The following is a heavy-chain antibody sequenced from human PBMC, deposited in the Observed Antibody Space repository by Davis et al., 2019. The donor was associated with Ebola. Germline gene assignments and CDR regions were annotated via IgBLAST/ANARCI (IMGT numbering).Heavy chain of an antibody. CDR2: IKQDGSEK. V-gene: IGHV3-7*01. J-gene: IGHJ6*02. CDR3: TSHIVVVTASGMDV. Sequence: GGSLRLSCAASGFTFSSYCMSWVRQAPGKGLEWVANIKQDGSEKYYVDSVKGRFTISRDNAKNSLYLQMNSLRAEDTAVYYCTSHIVVVTASGMDVWGQGTTVTVSS. D-gene: IGHD2-21*02. CDR1: GFTFSSYC.